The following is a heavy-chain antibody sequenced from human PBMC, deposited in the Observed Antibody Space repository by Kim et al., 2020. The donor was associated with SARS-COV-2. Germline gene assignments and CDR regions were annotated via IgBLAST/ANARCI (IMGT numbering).Heavy chain of an antibody. CDR3: ARVNYDFWSGTNYYYGMDV. V-gene: IGHV3-21*01. J-gene: IGHJ6*02. D-gene: IGHD3-3*01. Sequence: GGSLRLSCAASGFTFSSYSMNWVRQAPGKGLEWVSSISSSSSYIYYADSVKGRFTISRDNAKNSLYLQMNSLRAEDTAVYYCARVNYDFWSGTNYYYGMDVWGQGTTVTVSS. CDR2: ISSSSSYI. CDR1: GFTFSSYS.